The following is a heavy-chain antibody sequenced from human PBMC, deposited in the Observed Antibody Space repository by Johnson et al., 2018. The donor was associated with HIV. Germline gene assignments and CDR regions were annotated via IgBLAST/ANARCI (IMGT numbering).Heavy chain of an antibody. Sequence: QVQLVESGGGLIQPGGSLRLSCAASGFTFRSYPMQWVRQAPGKGLEWMAIVSYNEDKKYYADSVKGRFTISRDNSKNTLYLQMNSLRTEDTAVYYCARDRKYGVGATRDDAFDIWGQGTMVTVSS. D-gene: IGHD1-26*01. CDR1: GFTFRSYP. CDR2: VSYNEDKK. V-gene: IGHV3-30*04. CDR3: ARDRKYGVGATRDDAFDI. J-gene: IGHJ3*02.